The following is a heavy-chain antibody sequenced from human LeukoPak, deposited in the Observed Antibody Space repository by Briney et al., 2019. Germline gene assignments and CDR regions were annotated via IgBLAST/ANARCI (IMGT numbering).Heavy chain of an antibody. V-gene: IGHV3-30*04. CDR3: ARRAGAYSHPYDY. CDR1: GFTFSSYA. D-gene: IGHD4/OR15-4a*01. Sequence: GGSLRLSCAASGFTFSSYAMHWVRQAPGKGLEWVAVISYDGSNKKYADSVKGRLTISRDNSKNTLYLQMNSLRAEDTAVYYCARRAGAYSHPYDYWGQGTLVTVSS. J-gene: IGHJ4*02. CDR2: ISYDGSNK.